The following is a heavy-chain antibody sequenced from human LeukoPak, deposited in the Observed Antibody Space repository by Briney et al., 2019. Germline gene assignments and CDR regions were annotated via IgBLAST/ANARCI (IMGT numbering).Heavy chain of an antibody. J-gene: IGHJ3*02. CDR1: GFTFSSYS. CDR3: ASGVGLVRGVIRGTDAFDI. Sequence: GGSLRLSCAASGFTFSSYSMNWIRQAPGKGLEWVSSISSSSSYIYYADSVKGRFTISRDNAKNSLYLQMNSLRAEDTAVYYCASGVGLVRGVIRGTDAFDIWGQGTMVTVSS. D-gene: IGHD3-10*01. CDR2: ISSSSSYI. V-gene: IGHV3-21*01.